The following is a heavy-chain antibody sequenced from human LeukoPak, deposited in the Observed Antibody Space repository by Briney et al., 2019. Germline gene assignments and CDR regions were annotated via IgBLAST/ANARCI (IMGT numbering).Heavy chain of an antibody. CDR3: ARGVKCSGGSCYSEPWFDP. V-gene: IGHV4-61*01. J-gene: IGHJ5*02. CDR1: GGSVSSGSYY. D-gene: IGHD2-15*01. Sequence: SETLSLTCTVSGGSVSSGSYYWSWIRQPPGKGLEWIGYIYYSGSTDKNPSLKSRVTISVDTSKHQFSLKLSSVTTADTAVYFCARGVKCSGGSCYSEPWFDPWGQGILVTVSS. CDR2: IYYSGST.